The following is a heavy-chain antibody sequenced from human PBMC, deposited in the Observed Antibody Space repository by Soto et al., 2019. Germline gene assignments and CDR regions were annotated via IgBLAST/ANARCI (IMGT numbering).Heavy chain of an antibody. CDR2: ISPYSGNT. D-gene: IGHD4-17*01. V-gene: IGHV1-18*01. CDR1: GYPFTDFA. J-gene: IGHJ3*01. CDR3: ARDGDYGDSRLHDSFDV. Sequence: GPGVQQPGASVKVSCKASGYPFTDFAISWVRQAPGQGLEWMGWISPYSGNTNYAQKLQGRVSMTADASTGTAYVEVRSLKSDDTATYFCARDGDYGDSRLHDSFDVWGQGTMVTVSS.